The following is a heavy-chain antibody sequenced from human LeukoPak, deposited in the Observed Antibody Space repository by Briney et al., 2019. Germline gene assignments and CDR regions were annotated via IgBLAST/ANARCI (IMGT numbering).Heavy chain of an antibody. J-gene: IGHJ4*02. CDR1: GYTFTDYY. V-gene: IGHV1-2*02. D-gene: IGHD4-17*01. CDR2: INPNSGST. Sequence: ASVNVSFKASGYTFTDYYMDWVRQAPGQGIEGIGWINPNSGSTKYAQKFQGRVTMTRDTSITTAYMELSRLTTDDTAVYYCARDRTSMVTTFMDWGQGTLVTVST. CDR3: ARDRTSMVTTFMD.